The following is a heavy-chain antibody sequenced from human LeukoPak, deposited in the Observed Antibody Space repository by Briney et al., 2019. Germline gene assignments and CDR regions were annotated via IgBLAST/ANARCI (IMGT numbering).Heavy chain of an antibody. CDR1: GGSISSSSYY. CDR2: IYYSGST. V-gene: IGHV4-39*07. Sequence: SETLSLTCTVSGGSISSSSYYWGWIRQPPGKGLEWIGSIYYSGSTYYNPSLKSRVTISVDTSKNQFSLKLSSVTAADTAVYYCARDASRVVVVTGDAFDIWGQGTMVTVSS. J-gene: IGHJ3*02. CDR3: ARDASRVVVVTGDAFDI. D-gene: IGHD3-22*01.